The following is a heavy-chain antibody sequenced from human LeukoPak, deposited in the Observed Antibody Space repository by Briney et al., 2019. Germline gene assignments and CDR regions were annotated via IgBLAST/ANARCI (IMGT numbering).Heavy chain of an antibody. CDR3: AREFDRRNSPYYFDS. V-gene: IGHV3-30-3*01. J-gene: IGHJ4*02. Sequence: GGSLRLSCAASGFTFGSYAMHWVRQAPGKGLEWVAVIAYDGSNKHYADSVKGRVIISRDNSKSTLYLQMNSLRLEDTAVYYCAREFDRRNSPYYFDSWGQGTLVTVSS. D-gene: IGHD2/OR15-2a*01. CDR2: IAYDGSNK. CDR1: GFTFGSYA.